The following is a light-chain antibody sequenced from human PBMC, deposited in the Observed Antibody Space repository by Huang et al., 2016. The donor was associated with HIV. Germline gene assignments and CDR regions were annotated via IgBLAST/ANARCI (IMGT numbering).Light chain of an antibody. CDR1: QSGSVN. CDR3: QQYNNGPPWT. Sequence: EIVMTQSPATLSVTPGEGATLSCRATQSGSVNLAWYQQKPGQAPRPLIHSASTRATGIPVRFSGGGCGTEFTLTISRLQSEDSAVYYCQQYNNGPPWTFGQGTKVEIK. CDR2: SAS. J-gene: IGKJ1*01. V-gene: IGKV3-15*01.